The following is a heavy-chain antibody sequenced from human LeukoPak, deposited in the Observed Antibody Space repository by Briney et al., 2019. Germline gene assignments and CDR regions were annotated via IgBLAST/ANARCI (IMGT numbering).Heavy chain of an antibody. J-gene: IGHJ4*02. Sequence: GGSLRLSCAASGFTFSIYSMNWVRQAPGKGLEWVSYISSSSSHIYSGDSVKGRFTISRDNAKNSLYLQMNSLRAEDTAAYYCARDRDYYASGTYDQFDYWGQGTLVTVSS. CDR2: ISSSSSHI. CDR1: GFTFSIYS. V-gene: IGHV3-21*01. D-gene: IGHD3-10*01. CDR3: ARDRDYYASGTYDQFDY.